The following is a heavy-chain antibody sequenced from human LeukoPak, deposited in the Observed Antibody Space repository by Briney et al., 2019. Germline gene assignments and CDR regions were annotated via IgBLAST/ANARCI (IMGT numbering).Heavy chain of an antibody. D-gene: IGHD3-22*01. Sequence: PGGSLRLSCAASGFTFSSYWMSWVRQAPGKGLEWVANIKQDGSEEYYVDSVKGRFTISRDNAKNSLYLQMNSLRAEDTAVYYCAREDYYDSSGYRPFDYWGQGTLVTVSS. CDR2: IKQDGSEE. CDR1: GFTFSSYW. V-gene: IGHV3-7*01. CDR3: AREDYYDSSGYRPFDY. J-gene: IGHJ4*02.